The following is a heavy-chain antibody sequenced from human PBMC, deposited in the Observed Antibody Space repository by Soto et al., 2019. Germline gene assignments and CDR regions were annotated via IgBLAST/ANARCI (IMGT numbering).Heavy chain of an antibody. V-gene: IGHV1-46*01. J-gene: IGHJ5*02. Sequence: ASVKVSCKTSGYTFTNYYMHWVRQAPGQGLEWMGIINPSGSSTNYAQKFQGRVTMTRDTSTSTVYMELNSLRAEDTAVYYCARFRSLDPWGQGILVTVSS. CDR3: ARFRSLDP. CDR1: GYTFTNYY. D-gene: IGHD3-10*01. CDR2: INPSGSST.